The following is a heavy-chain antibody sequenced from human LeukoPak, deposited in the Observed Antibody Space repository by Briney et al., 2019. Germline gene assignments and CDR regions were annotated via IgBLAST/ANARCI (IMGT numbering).Heavy chain of an antibody. CDR2: ISSSSSYM. V-gene: IGHV3-21*01. CDR3: ARRNCRSGCSPGFDP. D-gene: IGHD3-10*01. J-gene: IGHJ5*02. CDR1: GFTFSDYS. Sequence: PGGSLRLSCAASGFTFSDYSMNWVCQAPGEGLEWVSSISSSSSYMYYADSVKGRFTISRDNAKNSLYLQMNSLRAEDTAVYYCARRNCRSGCSPGFDPWGQGTLVTVSS.